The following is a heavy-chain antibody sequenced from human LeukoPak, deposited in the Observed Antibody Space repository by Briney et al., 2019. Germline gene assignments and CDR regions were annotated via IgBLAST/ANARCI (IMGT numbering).Heavy chain of an antibody. CDR1: GFTFSSYA. D-gene: IGHD6-13*01. CDR2: ISYDGSNK. J-gene: IGHJ4*02. V-gene: IGHV3-30-3*01. CDR3: ARGTGYSSSWGYYFDY. Sequence: GRSLRLSCAASGFTFSSYAMPWVRQAPGKGLEWVAVISYDGSNKYYADSVKGRFTISRDNSKNTLYLQMNSLRAEDTAVYYCARGTGYSSSWGYYFDYWGQGTLVTVSS.